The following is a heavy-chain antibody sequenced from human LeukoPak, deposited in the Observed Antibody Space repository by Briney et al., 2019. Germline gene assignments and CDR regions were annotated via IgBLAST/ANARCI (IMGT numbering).Heavy chain of an antibody. CDR3: ARAGHDSSGYSFRLDY. CDR2: INPSSGDT. CDR1: GYTFAGHH. D-gene: IGHD3-22*01. Sequence: ASVKVSCKTSGYTFAGHHIHWVRQAPGQGLEWMGWINPSSGDTKYAQNFQDRVIMSRDASISTAYMDPSRLTSDDTAIYYCARAGHDSSGYSFRLDYWGQGTLVTVSS. V-gene: IGHV1-2*02. J-gene: IGHJ4*02.